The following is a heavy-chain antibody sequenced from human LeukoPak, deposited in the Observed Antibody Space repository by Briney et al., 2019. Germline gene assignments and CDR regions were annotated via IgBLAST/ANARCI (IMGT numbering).Heavy chain of an antibody. CDR2: INSGGSSI. J-gene: IGHJ3*02. D-gene: IGHD6-25*01. CDR1: GFTFSSYW. Sequence: GGSLRLSCAASGFTFSSYWMHWVRQAPGKGLVWVSCINSGGSSISYADSVKGRFTISRDNAKNSLYLQMNSLRAEDTAVYYCVRDARARLAFDIWGQGTMVTVST. CDR3: VRDARARLAFDI. V-gene: IGHV3-74*01.